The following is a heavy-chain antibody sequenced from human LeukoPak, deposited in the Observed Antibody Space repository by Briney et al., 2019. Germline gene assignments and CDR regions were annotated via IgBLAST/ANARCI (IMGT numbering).Heavy chain of an antibody. J-gene: IGHJ4*02. Sequence: GGSLRLSCAASGFTFSHYGMHWVRQAPGKGLEWVAVIWYDGGNKYFADSVKGRFTISRDNSKNTVYLQMNSLRVEDTAVYYCAKGTESGWYAYFDYWGQGTLVTVSS. CDR2: IWYDGGNK. CDR3: AKGTESGWYAYFDY. D-gene: IGHD6-19*01. CDR1: GFTFSHYG. V-gene: IGHV3-33*06.